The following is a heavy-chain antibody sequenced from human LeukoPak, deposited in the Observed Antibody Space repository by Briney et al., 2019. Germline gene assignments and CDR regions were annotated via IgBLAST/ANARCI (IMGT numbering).Heavy chain of an antibody. CDR1: GFTFSSYA. CDR3: ARDPIVGARHVGYFDY. Sequence: GGSLRLSCAASGFTFSSYAMHWVRQAPGKGLEWVAVISYDGSNKYYADSVKGRFTISRDNSKNTLYLQMNSLRAEDTAVYYCARDPIVGARHVGYFDYWGQGTLVTVSS. CDR2: ISYDGSNK. J-gene: IGHJ4*02. V-gene: IGHV3-30*04. D-gene: IGHD1-26*01.